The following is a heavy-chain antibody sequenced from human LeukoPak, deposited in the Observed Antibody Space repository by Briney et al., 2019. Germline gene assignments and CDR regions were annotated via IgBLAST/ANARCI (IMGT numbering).Heavy chain of an antibody. CDR2: IYYSGST. D-gene: IGHD6-13*01. CDR3: ARHDVAAAARGRVVWFDP. V-gene: IGHV4-59*08. J-gene: IGHJ5*02. Sequence: KASETLSLTCTVSGGSISSYYWSWIRQPPGKGLEWIGYIYYSGSTNYNPSLKSRVTISVDTSKNQFSLKLSSVTAADTAVYYCARHDVAAAARGRVVWFDPWGQGTLVTVSS. CDR1: GGSISSYY.